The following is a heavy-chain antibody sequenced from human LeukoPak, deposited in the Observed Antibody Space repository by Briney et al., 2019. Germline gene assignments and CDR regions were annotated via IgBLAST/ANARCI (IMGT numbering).Heavy chain of an antibody. J-gene: IGHJ4*02. V-gene: IGHV3-30*02. D-gene: IGHD2-8*02. Sequence: GGSLRLSCAASGFTFSRNAIHWVRQGPGKGLEWVSYIAHHGSNKYYADSVKGRFTISRDNSKKTLYLQMNSLRADDTAVYYCAKDGSWSCTDWGQGTLVTVSS. CDR3: AKDGSWSCTD. CDR2: IAHHGSNK. CDR1: GFTFSRNA.